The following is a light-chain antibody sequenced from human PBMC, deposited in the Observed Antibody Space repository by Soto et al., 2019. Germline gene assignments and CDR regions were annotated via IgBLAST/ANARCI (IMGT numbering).Light chain of an antibody. CDR1: RTVSSNF. CDR2: GAS. J-gene: IGKJ4*01. V-gene: IGKV3-20*01. Sequence: IVLTQSPGTLSLSPGERATLSCRASRTVSSNFLAWYQEKPGQGPRLLIYGASTRATGIPDRFSGSGSGTDFTLTISRLDPEDFAVYYCRQYGRSLGFAVGGGTKVDIK. CDR3: RQYGRSLGFA.